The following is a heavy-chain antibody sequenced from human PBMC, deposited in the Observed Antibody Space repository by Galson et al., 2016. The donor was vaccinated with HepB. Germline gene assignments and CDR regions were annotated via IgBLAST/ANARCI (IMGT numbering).Heavy chain of an antibody. Sequence: ETLSLTCTVSGDSISSYFWSWLRQPAGKRLEWIGHIFHTRPPTYTRSLKSRVTISVDTSKNQVSLKLSSVTAADTALYYCARQTSVLTGSAFDIWGQGTMVTVSS. D-gene: IGHD4-23*01. CDR3: ARQTSVLTGSAFDI. V-gene: IGHV4-59*08. CDR2: IFHTRPP. J-gene: IGHJ3*02. CDR1: GDSISSYF.